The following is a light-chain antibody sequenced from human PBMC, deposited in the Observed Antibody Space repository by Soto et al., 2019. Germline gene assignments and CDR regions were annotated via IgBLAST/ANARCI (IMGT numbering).Light chain of an antibody. CDR3: QQYGISPYT. Sequence: EIVLTQSPGTLSLSPGQRATLSCRASQSISSTYLAWYQHQQKPGQAPRLLIYGASSRATGIPDRFSGSGSGTDFTLTITRLEPEDFAVYYCQQYGISPYTFGQGTKLEIK. CDR2: GAS. CDR1: QSISSTY. V-gene: IGKV3-20*01. J-gene: IGKJ2*01.